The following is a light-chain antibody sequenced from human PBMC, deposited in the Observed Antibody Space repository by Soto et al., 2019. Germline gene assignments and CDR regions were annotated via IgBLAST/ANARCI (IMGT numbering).Light chain of an antibody. CDR1: DSDVGGYNF. CDR3: SSYAASDNFVI. V-gene: IGLV2-8*01. J-gene: IGLJ2*01. CDR2: EAY. Sequence: QSVLTQPPSASGSPGQSVTISCTGTDSDVGGYNFVSWYQQHPGRAPKLMIYEAYQRPSGVPDRFSGFKSGNTASLTVSGLQAEDEANYYCSSYAASDNFVIFGGGTKLTVL.